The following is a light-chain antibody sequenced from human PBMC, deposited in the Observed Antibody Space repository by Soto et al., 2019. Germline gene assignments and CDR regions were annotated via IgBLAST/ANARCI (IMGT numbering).Light chain of an antibody. J-gene: IGKJ1*01. CDR3: QQYHTSPLT. CDR2: GAS. V-gene: IGKV3-20*01. CDR1: QTVSNNY. Sequence: IVLTQSPGTLSCSPGESSALSCRASQTVSNNYLAWYQQKRGQAPRRLIYGASIRATGIPDRFSGSGSGTDFTLTISRLEPEDFALYYCQQYHTSPLTFGQGTKVDIK.